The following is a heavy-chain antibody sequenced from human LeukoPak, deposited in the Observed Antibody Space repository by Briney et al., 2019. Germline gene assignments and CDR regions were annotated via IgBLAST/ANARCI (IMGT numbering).Heavy chain of an antibody. D-gene: IGHD6-13*01. J-gene: IGHJ6*03. CDR2: ISSSGSTI. CDR1: GFTFSDYY. V-gene: IGHV3-11*01. CDR3: ARDGALQQLVLGYYYYYYMDV. Sequence: GGSLRLSCAASGFTFSDYYMSWIRQAPGKGLEWVSYISSSGSTIYYADSVKGRFTISRDNAKNSLYLQMNSLRAEDTAVYYCARDGALQQLVLGYYYYYYMDVWGEGTTVTISS.